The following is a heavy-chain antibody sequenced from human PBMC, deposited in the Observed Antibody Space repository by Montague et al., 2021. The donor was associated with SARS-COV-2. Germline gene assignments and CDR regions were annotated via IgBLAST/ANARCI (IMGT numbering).Heavy chain of an antibody. CDR3: ATEFDAWSVVRRSF. CDR1: GFTFTNAW. J-gene: IGHJ4*02. CDR2: IKSNPAGGTT. V-gene: IGHV3-15*07. D-gene: IGHD3-22*01. Sequence: SLRLSCAVSGFTFTNAWMDWFRQAPGKGPEWVGRIKSNPAGGTTDYAAPVTGRFSISRDDSKNPLYLQMNSLKNEDTGVYYCATEFDAWSVVRRSFWGQGTPVTVSS.